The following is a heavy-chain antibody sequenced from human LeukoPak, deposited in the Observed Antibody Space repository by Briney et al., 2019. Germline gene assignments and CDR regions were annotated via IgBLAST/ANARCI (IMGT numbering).Heavy chain of an antibody. Sequence: GGSLRFSCAASGFTFSGYFMHWVRQAPGKGLEWVAIISYDGSNKYYADSVKGRFTISRDNSKNTLYLQMNSLRAEDTAVYYCARDQSSGWYGVYWGQGTLVTVSS. J-gene: IGHJ4*02. CDR2: ISYDGSNK. D-gene: IGHD6-19*01. CDR1: GFTFSGYF. CDR3: ARDQSSGWYGVY. V-gene: IGHV3-30-3*01.